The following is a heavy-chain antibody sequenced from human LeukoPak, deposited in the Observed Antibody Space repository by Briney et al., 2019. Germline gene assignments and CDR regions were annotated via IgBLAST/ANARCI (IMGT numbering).Heavy chain of an antibody. V-gene: IGHV3-48*04. CDR2: ISSSSSTI. J-gene: IGHJ4*02. D-gene: IGHD3-16*01. CDR3: ARAGYDYVWGSYASTYYFDY. Sequence: GGSLRLSCAASGFTFSSYSMNWVRQAPGKGLEWVSYISSSSSTICYADSVKGRFTISRDNAKNSLYLQMNSLRAEDTAVYYCARAGYDYVWGSYASTYYFDYWGQGTLVTVSS. CDR1: GFTFSSYS.